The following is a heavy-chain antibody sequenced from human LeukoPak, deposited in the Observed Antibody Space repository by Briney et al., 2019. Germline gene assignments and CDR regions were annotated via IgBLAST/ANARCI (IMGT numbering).Heavy chain of an antibody. CDR1: GFTFSRFW. J-gene: IGHJ4*02. D-gene: IGHD1-26*01. CDR2: LHSDGSNT. CDR3: ARDSGGYPGHFDY. Sequence: GWSLTLSCAASGFTFSRFWMHWVRQAPGKGQVWISRLHSDGSNTDYADSVKGRFTISRDNAKNTLYLQMNSLSAEDTAVYYCARDSGGYPGHFDYWGQGTLVTVSS. V-gene: IGHV3-74*01.